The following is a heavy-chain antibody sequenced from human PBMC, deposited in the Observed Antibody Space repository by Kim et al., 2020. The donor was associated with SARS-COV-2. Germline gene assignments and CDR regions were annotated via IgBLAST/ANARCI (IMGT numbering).Heavy chain of an antibody. CDR2: ISGSGGST. D-gene: IGHD4-17*01. CDR1: GFTFSSYA. CDR3: AKDGYGDYVGYYYYGMDV. J-gene: IGHJ6*02. Sequence: GGSLRLSCAASGFTFSSYAMSWVRQAPGKGLEWVSAISGSGGSTYYADSVKGRFTISRDNSKNTLYLQMNSLRAEDTAVYYCAKDGYGDYVGYYYYGMDVWGQGTTVTVSS. V-gene: IGHV3-23*01.